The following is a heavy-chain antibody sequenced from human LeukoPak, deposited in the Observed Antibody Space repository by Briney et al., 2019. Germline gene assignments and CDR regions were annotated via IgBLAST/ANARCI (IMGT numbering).Heavy chain of an antibody. CDR1: GFTFSSYA. D-gene: IGHD3-22*01. CDR3: ARDMQARSTVVINSADY. J-gene: IGHJ4*02. V-gene: IGHV3-30*04. Sequence: GRSLRLSCAASGFTFSSYALHWLRQAPGKGLEWVAVISYDGDNQYYAESVKGRFTISRDNSKNTVYLQMNSLRGEDTAVYYCARDMQARSTVVINSADYWGQGTLVTVSS. CDR2: ISYDGDNQ.